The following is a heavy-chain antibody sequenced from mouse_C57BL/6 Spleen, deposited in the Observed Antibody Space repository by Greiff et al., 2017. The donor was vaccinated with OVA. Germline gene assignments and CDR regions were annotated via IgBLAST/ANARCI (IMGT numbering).Heavy chain of an antibody. Sequence: EVKLVESGEGLVKPGGSLKLSCAASGFTFSSYAMSWVRQTPEKRLEWVAYISSGGDYIYYADTVKGRFTISRDNARNTLYLQMSSLKSEDTAMYYCTRGYYYGSSYEYFDVWGTGTTVTVSS. D-gene: IGHD1-1*01. V-gene: IGHV5-9-1*02. J-gene: IGHJ1*03. CDR1: GFTFSSYA. CDR2: ISSGGDYI. CDR3: TRGYYYGSSYEYFDV.